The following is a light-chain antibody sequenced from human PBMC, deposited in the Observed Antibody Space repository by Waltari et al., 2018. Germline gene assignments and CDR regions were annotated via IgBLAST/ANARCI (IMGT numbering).Light chain of an antibody. V-gene: IGLV1-40*01. Sequence: QSVLTQPPSVSGAPGQRVTISCSGSGSNIGAGYDVHWYRKLPGKAPTPLIYGVNTRPPRFSDRFSGSQFDTSASLAIAGLQADDEADYYCQSYDTTLSVVFGGGTKLTVL. CDR1: GSNIGAGYD. J-gene: IGLJ2*01. CDR3: QSYDTTLSVV. CDR2: GVN.